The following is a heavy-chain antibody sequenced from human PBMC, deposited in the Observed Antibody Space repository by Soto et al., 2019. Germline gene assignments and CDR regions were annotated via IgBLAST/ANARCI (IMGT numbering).Heavy chain of an antibody. CDR2: INWNGGST. CDR1: GFTFDDYG. CDR3: ARAHDYGDYRAFDY. J-gene: IGHJ4*02. V-gene: IGHV3-20*01. D-gene: IGHD4-17*01. Sequence: EVQLVESGGGVVRPGGSLRLSCAASGFTFDDYGMSWVRQAPGKGLEWVSGINWNGGSTGYADSVKGRFTISRDNAKNSLYLQMNTLRAEDTALYHCARAHDYGDYRAFDYWGQGTLVTVSS.